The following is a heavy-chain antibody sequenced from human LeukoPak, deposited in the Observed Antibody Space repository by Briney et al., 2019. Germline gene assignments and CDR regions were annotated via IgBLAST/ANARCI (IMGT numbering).Heavy chain of an antibody. Sequence: SETLSLTCTVSGGSISSSTYYWGWLRQPRGRGREWIGSFYNSGSTYYNPSLKSRVIISVDTSKNQFSLKLSSVTAADTAVYYCAREPAGTTVEIDSQDYWGQGTLVTVSS. CDR2: FYNSGST. V-gene: IGHV4-39*07. J-gene: IGHJ4*02. CDR3: AREPAGTTVEIDSQDY. D-gene: IGHD4-23*01. CDR1: GGSISSSTYY.